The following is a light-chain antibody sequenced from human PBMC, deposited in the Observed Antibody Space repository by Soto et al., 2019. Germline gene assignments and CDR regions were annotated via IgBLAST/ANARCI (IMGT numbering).Light chain of an antibody. J-gene: IGKJ1*01. CDR3: QQYGSSGT. CDR1: QSVSNNY. Sequence: VLTESPVTVSLSPGERATLSCRASQSVSNNYLAWYQQKPGQAPRLLIYGASNRATGIPDRFSGSGSGTDFTLTISRLEPEDFAVYYCQQYGSSGTFGQGTKVDIK. V-gene: IGKV3-20*01. CDR2: GAS.